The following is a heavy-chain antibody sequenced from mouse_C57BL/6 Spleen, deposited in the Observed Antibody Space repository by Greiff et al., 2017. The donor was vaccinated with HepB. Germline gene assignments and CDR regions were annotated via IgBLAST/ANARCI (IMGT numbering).Heavy chain of an antibody. V-gene: IGHV5-17*01. D-gene: IGHD1-1*01. CDR1: GFTFSDYG. Sequence: EVQGVESGGGLVKPGGSLKLSCAASGFTFSDYGMHWVRQAPEKGLEWVAYISSGSSTIYYADTVKGRFTISRDNAKNTLFLQMTSLRSEDTAMYYCARRATTVVATDWYFDVWGTGTTVTVSS. J-gene: IGHJ1*03. CDR2: ISSGSSTI. CDR3: ARRATTVVATDWYFDV.